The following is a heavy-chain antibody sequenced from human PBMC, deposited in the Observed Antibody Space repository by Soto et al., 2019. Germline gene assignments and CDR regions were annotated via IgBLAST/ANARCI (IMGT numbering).Heavy chain of an antibody. Sequence: GGSLRLSCAASGFTSSTYAMGWVRQAPGKGLEWVSTISGSGGSKYYADSVQGRFTISRDNAKNTVYLQMDSLRAEDTALYFCIRDKSSGWERYFDYWGQGSLVTVS. CDR3: IRDKSSGWERYFDY. V-gene: IGHV3-23*01. D-gene: IGHD1-26*01. J-gene: IGHJ4*02. CDR1: GFTSSTYA. CDR2: ISGSGGSK.